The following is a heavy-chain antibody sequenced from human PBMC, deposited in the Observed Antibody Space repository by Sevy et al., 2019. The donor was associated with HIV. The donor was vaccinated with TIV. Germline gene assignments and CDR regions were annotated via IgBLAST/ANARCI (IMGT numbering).Heavy chain of an antibody. V-gene: IGHV5-51*01. D-gene: IGHD3-22*01. CDR3: ARLAGYDSSGYYYPFDY. Sequence: GESLKISCKSSGYSFTSYWIGWVRQMPGKGLEWMGIIYPGDSDTRYSPSFQGQVTISADKSISTAYLQWSSLKASDTAMYYCARLAGYDSSGYYYPFDYWGQGTLVTVSS. J-gene: IGHJ4*02. CDR2: IYPGDSDT. CDR1: GYSFTSYW.